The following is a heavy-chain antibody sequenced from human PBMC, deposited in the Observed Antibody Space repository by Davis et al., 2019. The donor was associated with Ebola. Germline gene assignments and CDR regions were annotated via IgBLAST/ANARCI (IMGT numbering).Heavy chain of an antibody. J-gene: IGHJ1*01. D-gene: IGHD3-9*01. CDR3: TRHNYDILTGHYQYFQH. V-gene: IGHV3-49*02. Sequence: GRFTISRDDSKSIAYLQMNSLKIEDTAVYYCTRHNYDILTGHYQYFQHWGQGTLVTVSS.